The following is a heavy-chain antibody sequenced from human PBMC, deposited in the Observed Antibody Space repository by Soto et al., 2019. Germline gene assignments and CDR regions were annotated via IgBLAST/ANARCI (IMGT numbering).Heavy chain of an antibody. CDR1: GFTFSSYW. V-gene: IGHV3-74*01. J-gene: IGHJ6*02. Sequence: EVQLVESGGGLVQPGGSLRLSCAASGFTFSSYWMHWVRQAPGKGLVWVSRINSDGSSTSYADSVKGRFTISRDNSKNTLYLQMNSLRAEDTAVYYCAKDRGYCSSTSCYSLVGGMDVWGQGTTVTVSS. D-gene: IGHD2-2*01. CDR3: AKDRGYCSSTSCYSLVGGMDV. CDR2: INSDGSST.